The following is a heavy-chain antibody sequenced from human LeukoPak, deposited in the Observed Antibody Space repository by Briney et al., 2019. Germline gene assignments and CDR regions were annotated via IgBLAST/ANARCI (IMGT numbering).Heavy chain of an antibody. D-gene: IGHD3-10*01. CDR1: GYTLTELS. CDR2: FDPEDGET. Sequence: ASVKVSCKVSGYTLTELSMHWVRQAPGKGLEWMGGFDPEDGETIYAQKLQGRVTMTTDTSTSTAYMELRSLRSDDTAVYYCARGRRVLLWFGEPSNWFDPWGQGTLVTVSS. V-gene: IGHV1-24*01. CDR3: ARGRRVLLWFGEPSNWFDP. J-gene: IGHJ5*02.